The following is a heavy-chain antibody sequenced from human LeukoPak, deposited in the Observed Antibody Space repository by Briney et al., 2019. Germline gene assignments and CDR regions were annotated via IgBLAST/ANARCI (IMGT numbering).Heavy chain of an antibody. Sequence: PGGSLRLSCAASGFTFSSYSMNWVRQAPGKGLEWVSSISSSSSYIYYADSVKGRFTISRDNAKNSLYLQMNSLRAEDTAVYYCAREGESSGYYSDYWGQGTLVTVSS. CDR1: GFTFSSYS. D-gene: IGHD3-22*01. CDR3: AREGESSGYYSDY. J-gene: IGHJ4*02. CDR2: ISSSSSYI. V-gene: IGHV3-21*01.